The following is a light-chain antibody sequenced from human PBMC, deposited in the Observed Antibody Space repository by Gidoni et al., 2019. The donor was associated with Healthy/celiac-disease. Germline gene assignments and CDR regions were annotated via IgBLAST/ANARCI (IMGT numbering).Light chain of an antibody. CDR3: QQSYSTSWT. CDR1: QSISSY. J-gene: IGKJ1*01. CDR2: AAS. Sequence: DIQMTQSPSSLSASVGDRVTITCRASQSISSYLNWYQQKPGKAPKLLIYAASSLQSGVPSRFNSSGSGTDFTLTISSLQTEDFATYYCQQSYSTSWTFGQGTKVEIK. V-gene: IGKV1-39*01.